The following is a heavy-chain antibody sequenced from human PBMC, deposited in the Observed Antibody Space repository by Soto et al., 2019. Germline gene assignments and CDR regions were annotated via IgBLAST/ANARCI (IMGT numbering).Heavy chain of an antibody. CDR3: VRDPAPKLSRX. CDR1: GGTFSSYR. J-gene: IGHJ4*02. Sequence: PSVKVSCKASGGTFSSYRINWVRQAPGQGLEWVGWIVPIYRTADYAQKFQGRVTITADESARTSYMELRSLKSQDTAVYYCVRDPAPKLSRXWGQVTLVTVSX. CDR2: IVPIYRTA. V-gene: IGHV1-69*01. D-gene: IGHD6-6*01.